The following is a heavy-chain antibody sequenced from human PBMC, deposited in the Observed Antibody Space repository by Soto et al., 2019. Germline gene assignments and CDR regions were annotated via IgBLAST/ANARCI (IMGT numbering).Heavy chain of an antibody. V-gene: IGHV1-69*13. J-gene: IGHJ3*02. Sequence: SVKVSCKASGGTLSSYAISLVRQAPGQGLEWMGGIIPIFGTANXAQKFQGRVTITADESTSTAYMELSSLRSEDTAVYYCARDLRWAFDIWGQGTMVTVSS. CDR2: IIPIFGTA. D-gene: IGHD2-15*01. CDR1: GGTLSSYA. CDR3: ARDLRWAFDI.